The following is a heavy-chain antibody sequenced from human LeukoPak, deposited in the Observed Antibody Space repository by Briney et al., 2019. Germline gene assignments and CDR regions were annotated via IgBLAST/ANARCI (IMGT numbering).Heavy chain of an antibody. CDR3: ALGNIVVVPAGGYYFDY. J-gene: IGHJ4*02. CDR2: IYYSGST. D-gene: IGHD2-2*01. V-gene: IGHV4-39*01. Sequence: SETLSLTCTVSGGSISSSSYYWGWIRQPPGKGLEWIGSIYYSGSTYHNPSLKSRVTISVDTSKNQFSLKLSSVTAADTAVYYCALGNIVVVPAGGYYFDYWGQGTLVTVSS. CDR1: GGSISSSSYY.